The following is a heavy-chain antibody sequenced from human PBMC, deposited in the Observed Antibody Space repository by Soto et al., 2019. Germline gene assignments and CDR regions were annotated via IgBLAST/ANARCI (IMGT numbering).Heavy chain of an antibody. V-gene: IGHV2-5*02. Sequence: QIALRETGPTLVRPTQTLTLTCSFSGFSLNTNGMGVGWIRQPPGKAQEWLAFIYWDEDKRYSPSLKTKLTVTTDTSKNEVVLTLTNLDPSDTGTYFCAGWNYESGLDVWGQGTTVTVSS. CDR3: AGWNYESGLDV. CDR2: IYWDEDK. J-gene: IGHJ6*02. D-gene: IGHD1-7*01. CDR1: GFSLNTNGMG.